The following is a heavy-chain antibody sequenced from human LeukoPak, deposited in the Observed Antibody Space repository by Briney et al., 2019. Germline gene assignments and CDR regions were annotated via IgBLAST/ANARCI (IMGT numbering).Heavy chain of an antibody. J-gene: IGHJ4*02. CDR3: ARQTPRSGYFDY. V-gene: IGHV3-21*01. CDR2: ISSSSSYI. CDR1: GFTFSSYS. Sequence: PGGSLRLSCAASGFTFSSYSMNWVRQAPGKGLEWVSSISSSSSYIYYADSVKGRFTISRDNAKNSLYLQMNSLRAEDTAVYYCARQTPRSGYFDYWGQGTLVTVSS. D-gene: IGHD3-22*01.